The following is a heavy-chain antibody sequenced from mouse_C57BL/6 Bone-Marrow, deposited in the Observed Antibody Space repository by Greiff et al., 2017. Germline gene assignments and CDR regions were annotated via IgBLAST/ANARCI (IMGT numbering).Heavy chain of an antibody. CDR2: IDPEDGDT. D-gene: IGHD2-2*01. CDR1: GFNIKDYY. V-gene: IGHV14-1*01. CDR3: TSLRLWLRRRLDGYAMDY. Sequence: EVQRVESGAELVRPGASVKLSCTASGFNIKDYYMHWVKQRPEQGLEWIGRIDPEDGDTEYAPKFQGKATMTADTSSNTAYLQLSSLTSEDTAVYYCTSLRLWLRRRLDGYAMDYWGQGTSVTVSS. J-gene: IGHJ4*01.